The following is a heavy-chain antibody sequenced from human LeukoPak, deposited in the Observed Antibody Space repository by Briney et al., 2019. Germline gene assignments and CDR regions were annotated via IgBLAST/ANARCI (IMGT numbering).Heavy chain of an antibody. D-gene: IGHD3-22*01. Sequence: PGGSLRLSCATSGFSFGDYAMTWVRQAPGKGLEWVGFIRSKAYGATTEYAASVKGRFTISRDDSKSVAYLQMNSLKAEDTAVYYCTRDPYYYGSSGHEWSDPWGQGTLVTVSS. CDR2: IRSKAYGATT. CDR1: GFSFGDYA. CDR3: TRDPYYYGSSGHEWSDP. J-gene: IGHJ5*02. V-gene: IGHV3-49*04.